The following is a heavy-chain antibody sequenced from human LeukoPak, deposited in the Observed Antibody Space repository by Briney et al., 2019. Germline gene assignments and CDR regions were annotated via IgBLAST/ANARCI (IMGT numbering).Heavy chain of an antibody. J-gene: IGHJ6*02. V-gene: IGHV5-51*01. Sequence: AGESLKISCKGSGYSFTSYWIGWVRQMPRKGLEWMGIIYPGDSDTRYSPSFQGQVTISADKSISTAYLQWSSLKASDTAMYYCARAPPTNWGSHYYYYGMDVWGQGTTVTVSS. CDR1: GYSFTSYW. D-gene: IGHD7-27*01. CDR2: IYPGDSDT. CDR3: ARAPPTNWGSHYYYYGMDV.